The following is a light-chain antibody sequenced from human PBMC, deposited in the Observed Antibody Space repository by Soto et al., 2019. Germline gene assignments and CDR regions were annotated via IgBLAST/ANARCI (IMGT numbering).Light chain of an antibody. J-gene: IGKJ2*01. CDR3: QQYNNWPYT. Sequence: EIVMTQSPATLSVYPGERATLSCRASQSFSSNLAWYQQKPGQAPRLLIYGASTRATGIPARFSGSGSGTEFTLTISSLQSEDFAVYYCQQYNNWPYTFGQGTKLEIK. CDR1: QSFSSN. V-gene: IGKV3-15*01. CDR2: GAS.